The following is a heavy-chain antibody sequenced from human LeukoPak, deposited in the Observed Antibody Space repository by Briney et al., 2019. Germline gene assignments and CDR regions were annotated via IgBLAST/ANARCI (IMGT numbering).Heavy chain of an antibody. V-gene: IGHV3-66*01. CDR2: IYSGGST. CDR1: GFTVSSNY. Sequence: GGSLRLSCAASGFTVSSNYMSWVRQAPGKGLEWVSVIYSGGSTYYADSVKGRFTISRDNSKNTLYLQMNSLRAEDTAVYYCARGYYDSSGYYYHAFDIWGQGTMVTVSS. J-gene: IGHJ3*02. D-gene: IGHD3-22*01. CDR3: ARGYYDSSGYYYHAFDI.